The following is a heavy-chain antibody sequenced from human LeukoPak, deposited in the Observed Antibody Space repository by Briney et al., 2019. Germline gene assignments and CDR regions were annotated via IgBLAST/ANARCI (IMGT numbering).Heavy chain of an antibody. Sequence: KTSETLSLTCAVYGESFSAYSWNWIRQSPGKGLEWIGEINHSGSTNYNPSLKCRVTISVDASKNQTSKRQFSLKLNSVTAADTAVYYCTRERSTPGINWFDPWGQGTLVTVSS. CDR1: GESFSAYS. J-gene: IGHJ5*02. CDR2: INHSGST. D-gene: IGHD2-2*01. V-gene: IGHV4-34*01. CDR3: TRERSTPGINWFDP.